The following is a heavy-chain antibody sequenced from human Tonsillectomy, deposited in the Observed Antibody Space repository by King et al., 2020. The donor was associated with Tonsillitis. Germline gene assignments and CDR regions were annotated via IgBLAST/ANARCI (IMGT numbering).Heavy chain of an antibody. CDR3: ARDGGRWLQSHFDY. CDR2: ISYGGTNK. D-gene: IGHD5-24*01. V-gene: IGHV3-30-3*01. J-gene: IGHJ4*02. CDR1: GFTFSSYA. Sequence: VQLVESGGGVVQPGRSLRLSCAASGFTFSSYAMNWVRQAPGKGLEWVAVISYGGTNKYYADSVKGRFTISRDNSKNTLFLQMNSLRVEDTAVYSCARDGGRWLQSHFDYWGQGTLVTVSS.